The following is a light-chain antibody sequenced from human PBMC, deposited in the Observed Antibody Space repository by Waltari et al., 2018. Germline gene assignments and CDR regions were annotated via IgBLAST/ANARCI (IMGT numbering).Light chain of an antibody. CDR1: SSNFGAGYD. J-gene: IGLJ2*01. CDR3: QSFDSSLSASV. Sequence: APGQKVTIPCTGGSSNFGAGYDVHRDQQFPGTSPKLLIFGNTNRPPGVPGRFSGSRSGTSASLAIAGLQSEDEAVYYCQSFDSSLSASVFGGGTKLTVL. CDR2: GNT. V-gene: IGLV1-40*01.